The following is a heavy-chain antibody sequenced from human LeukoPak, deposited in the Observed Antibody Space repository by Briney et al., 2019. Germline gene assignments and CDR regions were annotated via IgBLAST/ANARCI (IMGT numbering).Heavy chain of an antibody. Sequence: PGGSLRLSCVASGFSFTNAWMGWVRQAPGKGLEWVGRIRNQRDGGTTDYAAPVRGRFSISRDDSKDTLYLQMDSLKLEDTAVYYCTEYNSKSAFRIWGQGTMVTVSS. CDR1: GFSFTNAW. D-gene: IGHD1-1*01. CDR2: IRNQRDGGTT. J-gene: IGHJ3*02. CDR3: TEYNSKSAFRI. V-gene: IGHV3-15*01.